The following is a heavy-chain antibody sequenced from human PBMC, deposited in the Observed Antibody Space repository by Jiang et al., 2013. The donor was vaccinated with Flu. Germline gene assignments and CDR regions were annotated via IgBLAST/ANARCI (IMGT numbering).Heavy chain of an antibody. CDR2: ISAYNDNT. D-gene: IGHD4-17*01. V-gene: IGHV1-18*01. J-gene: IGHJ2*01. CDR1: GYTFTSYG. Sequence: SRAEVKKPGASVMVSCKASGYTFTSYGISWVRQAPGQGLEWMGWISAYNDNTNYAQKLQGRVTMTTDTSTSTSYMELRSLRSDDTAVYYCARDPLPLLRCNDWYFDLWGLAPWSLSPQ. CDR3: ARDPLPLLRCNDWYFDL.